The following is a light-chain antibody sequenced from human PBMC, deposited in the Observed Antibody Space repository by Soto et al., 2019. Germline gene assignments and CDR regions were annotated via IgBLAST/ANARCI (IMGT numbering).Light chain of an antibody. Sequence: QSALTQPASVSGSPGQSITISCTGTSSDVGNYNLVSWYQQHPGKAPKLMIYEVSKRPSGVSDRFSGSKSGNTASLTISGLQAEDEADYYCCSYAVSSTFVYVFGTGTKVTVL. CDR3: CSYAVSSTFVYV. V-gene: IGLV2-23*02. J-gene: IGLJ1*01. CDR2: EVS. CDR1: SSDVGNYNL.